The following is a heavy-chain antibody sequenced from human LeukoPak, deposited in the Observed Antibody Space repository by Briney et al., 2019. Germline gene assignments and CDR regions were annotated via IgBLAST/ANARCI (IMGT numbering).Heavy chain of an antibody. V-gene: IGHV4-59*01. D-gene: IGHD1-1*01. Sequence: PSETLSLTCTVSGGSISPYYWSWIRQTPGKGLEWIGYILYSGSTTNYNPSLKSRVTISVDTSKNQFSLKLSSVTAADTAVYYCARVGDWNDLVYWGQGTLVTVSS. CDR3: ARVGDWNDLVY. CDR1: GGSISPYY. J-gene: IGHJ4*02. CDR2: ILYSGSTT.